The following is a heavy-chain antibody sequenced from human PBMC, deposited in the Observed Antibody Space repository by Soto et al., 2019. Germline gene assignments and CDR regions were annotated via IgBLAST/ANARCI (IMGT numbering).Heavy chain of an antibody. CDR2: IIPMYGTA. Sequence: QVQLVQSGAEVKKPGSSVKVSCRASGRNFDSYAISWVRQAPGQGLEWMGGIIPMYGTANYAQKFQDRVTFTADKSTSTAYMDLRSLRSDDTAVFYCARGLSYCSGGSCYIFQQWGQGTLVTVSS. J-gene: IGHJ1*01. V-gene: IGHV1-69*06. CDR1: GRNFDSYA. D-gene: IGHD2-15*01. CDR3: ARGLSYCSGGSCYIFQQ.